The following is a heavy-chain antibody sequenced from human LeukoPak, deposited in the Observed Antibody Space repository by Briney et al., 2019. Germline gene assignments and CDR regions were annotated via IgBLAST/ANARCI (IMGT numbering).Heavy chain of an antibody. CDR1: GFIFSDNA. J-gene: IGHJ4*01. D-gene: IGHD3-10*01. CDR2: ISWNGDTI. V-gene: IGHV3-9*01. CDR3: TKSGGLGSYYTAYFDY. Sequence: GGCLRLSCAASGFIFSDNAMHWVRQAPGKGLEWVSGISWNGDTIGYADSVKGRFTISRDSAKNTLYLQMNSLELEDTALYYCTKSGGLGSYYTAYFDYWGHGTLVTVSS.